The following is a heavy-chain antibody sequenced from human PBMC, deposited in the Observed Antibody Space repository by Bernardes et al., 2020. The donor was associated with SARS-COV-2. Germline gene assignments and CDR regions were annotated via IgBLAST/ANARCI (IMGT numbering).Heavy chain of an antibody. D-gene: IGHD5-18*01. V-gene: IGHV3-23*01. Sequence: GGSLRLSCAASGFTFGMSAMGWVRQAPGKGLQWVSAISGTGTTKYYADSVKGRFTISRDNSNNTLYLQMNSLRVDDTATYYCAKLPSKQLWAGNNWFDPWGQGTPVTGSS. J-gene: IGHJ5*02. CDR3: AKLPSKQLWAGNNWFDP. CDR1: GFTFGMSA. CDR2: ISGTGTTK.